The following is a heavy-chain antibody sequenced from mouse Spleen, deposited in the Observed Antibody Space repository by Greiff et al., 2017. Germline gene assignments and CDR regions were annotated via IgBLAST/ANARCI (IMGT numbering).Heavy chain of an antibody. D-gene: IGHD3-2*01. V-gene: IGHV7-3*02. CDR3: ARDISRTARATPLYAMDY. CDR2: IRNKANGYTT. CDR1: EFTFTDYY. J-gene: IGHJ4*01. Sequence: EVHLVESGGGLVQPGGSLRLSCATSEFTFTDYYMSWVRQPPGKALEWLGFIRNKANGYTTEYSASVKGRFTISRDNSQSILYLQMNTLRAEDSATYYCARDISRTARATPLYAMDYWGQGTSVTVSS.